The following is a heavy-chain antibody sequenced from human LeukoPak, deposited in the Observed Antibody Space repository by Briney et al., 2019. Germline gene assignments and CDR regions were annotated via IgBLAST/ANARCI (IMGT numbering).Heavy chain of an antibody. CDR2: INSDGSST. J-gene: IGHJ3*02. D-gene: IGHD6-19*01. CDR1: GFSFSSYW. V-gene: IGHV3-74*01. Sequence: GGSLRLSCAASGFSFSSYWMHWVRQAPGKGLVWVSRINSDGSSTSYADSVKGRFTISRDNAKNTLYLQMNSLRAEDTAIYYCARGIIAVAGDDAFDIWGQGTMVTVSS. CDR3: ARGIIAVAGDDAFDI.